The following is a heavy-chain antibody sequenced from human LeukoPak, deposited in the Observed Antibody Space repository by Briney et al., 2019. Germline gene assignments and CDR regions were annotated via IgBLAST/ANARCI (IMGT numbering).Heavy chain of an antibody. CDR1: GFTFSSHS. V-gene: IGHV3-21*01. CDR2: ISSSSSYI. Sequence: GGSLRLSCAASGFTFSSHSMNWFRQAPGKGLEWVSSISSSSSYIYYADSVKGRFTISRDNAKNSLYLQMNSLRAEDTAVYYCARDGRAAGFDYWGQGALVTVSS. D-gene: IGHD1-1*01. J-gene: IGHJ4*02. CDR3: ARDGRAAGFDY.